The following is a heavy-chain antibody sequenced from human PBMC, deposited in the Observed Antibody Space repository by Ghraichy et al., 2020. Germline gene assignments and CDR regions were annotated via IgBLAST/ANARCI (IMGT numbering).Heavy chain of an antibody. Sequence: SQTLSLTCAVYGGSFSGYYWSWIRQPPGKGLEWIGEINHSGSTNYNPSLKSRVTISVDTSKNQFSLKLSSVTAADTAVYYCARNRLVRGWFDPWGQGTLVTVSS. CDR3: ARNRLVRGWFDP. J-gene: IGHJ5*02. CDR1: GGSFSGYY. D-gene: IGHD6-19*01. CDR2: INHSGST. V-gene: IGHV4-34*01.